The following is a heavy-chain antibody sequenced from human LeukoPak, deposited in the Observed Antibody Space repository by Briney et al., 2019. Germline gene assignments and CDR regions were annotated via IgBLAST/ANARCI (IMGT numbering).Heavy chain of an antibody. D-gene: IGHD6-13*01. CDR1: GFTFSSYE. V-gene: IGHV3-48*03. J-gene: IGHJ4*02. Sequence: GGSLRLSCAASGFTFSSYEMNWVRQAPGKGLEWVSYISSSGSTIYYADSVKGRFTISRDNAKNSLYLQMNSLRAEDTAVYCCARASYSSSWYADYWGQGTLVTVSS. CDR2: ISSSGSTI. CDR3: ARASYSSSWYADY.